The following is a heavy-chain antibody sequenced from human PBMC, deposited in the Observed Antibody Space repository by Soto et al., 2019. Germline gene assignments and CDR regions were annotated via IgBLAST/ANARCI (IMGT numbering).Heavy chain of an antibody. J-gene: IGHJ4*02. CDR3: AKAIFGVAPY. D-gene: IGHD3-3*01. CDR2: ISYDGSNN. CDR1: GFTFSSYG. Sequence: GGSLRLSCAASGFTFSSYGMHWVRQAPGKGLEWVAVISYDGSNNYYADSVKGRFTISRDNSKNTLYLQMNSLRAEDTAVYYCAKAIFGVAPYWGQGTLVTVSS. V-gene: IGHV3-30*18.